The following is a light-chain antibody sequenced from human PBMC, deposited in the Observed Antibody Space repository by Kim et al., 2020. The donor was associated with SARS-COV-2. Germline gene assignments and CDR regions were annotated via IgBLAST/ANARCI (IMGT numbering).Light chain of an antibody. CDR3: SSHTTSDTWV. CDR2: DVS. Sequence: GQSITSSCTGSSSDVGGYNYVSWIQQHPGKAPKVMIYDVSKRPSGVSNRFSASKSGNTASLTISGLQAEDEADYYCSSHTTSDTWVFGGGTQLTVL. V-gene: IGLV2-14*04. CDR1: SSDVGGYNY. J-gene: IGLJ3*02.